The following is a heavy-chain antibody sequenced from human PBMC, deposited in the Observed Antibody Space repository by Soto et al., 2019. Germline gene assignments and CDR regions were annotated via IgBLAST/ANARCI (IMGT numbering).Heavy chain of an antibody. CDR3: AIATLRRSRRSSWYDIDY. J-gene: IGHJ4*02. CDR2: IIPIFGTA. CDR1: GGTFSSYA. V-gene: IGHV1-69*13. D-gene: IGHD6-13*01. Sequence: GASVKVSCKASGGTFSSYAISWVRQAPGQGLEWMGGIIPIFGTANYAQKFQGRVTITADESTSTAYMELSSLRSEDTAVYYCAIATLRRSRRSSWYDIDYWGQGTLVTVSS.